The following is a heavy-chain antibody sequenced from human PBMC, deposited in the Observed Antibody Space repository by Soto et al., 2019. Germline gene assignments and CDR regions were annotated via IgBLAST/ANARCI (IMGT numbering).Heavy chain of an antibody. Sequence: QVQLQESGPGLVKPSETLSLTCTVSGGSISSYYWSWIRQPPGKGLEWIGNIYYSGSTNYNPSLKSRVTISLDTSKNQFSLKLSSVTAADTAVYYCARDRAGSTYNWFDPWGQGTLVTVSS. J-gene: IGHJ5*02. CDR1: GGSISSYY. V-gene: IGHV4-59*01. CDR3: ARDRAGSTYNWFDP. CDR2: IYYSGST. D-gene: IGHD6-13*01.